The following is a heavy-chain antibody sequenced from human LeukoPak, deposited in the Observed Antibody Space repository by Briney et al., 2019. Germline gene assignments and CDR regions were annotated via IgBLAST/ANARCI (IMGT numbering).Heavy chain of an antibody. V-gene: IGHV4-4*02. CDR2: IYHSGST. CDR3: ARIYYGSGSYFSAWFDP. CDR1: GGSISSSNW. D-gene: IGHD3-10*01. Sequence: SETVSLTCAVSGGSISSSNWWSWVRQPPGKGLEWIGEIYHSGSTNYNPSLKSRVTISVDKSKNQFSLKLSSVTAADTAVYYCARIYYGSGSYFSAWFDPWGQGTLVTASS. J-gene: IGHJ5*02.